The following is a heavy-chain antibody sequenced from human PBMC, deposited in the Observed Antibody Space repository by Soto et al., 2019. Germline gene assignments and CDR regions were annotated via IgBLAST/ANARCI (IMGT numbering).Heavy chain of an antibody. J-gene: IGHJ4*02. CDR3: AKDNGNYGSGSFSH. Sequence: EVQLLESGGGLVQPGGSLRLSCAASGFTFGSYAMSWVRQAPGKGLEWVSLISGTGDSSEYANSVKGRFTISRDYSKTTVFLLMNSLRAEDTAVYFCAKDNGNYGSGSFSHWGQGTLVTVSS. CDR1: GFTFGSYA. CDR2: ISGTGDSS. D-gene: IGHD3-10*01. V-gene: IGHV3-23*01.